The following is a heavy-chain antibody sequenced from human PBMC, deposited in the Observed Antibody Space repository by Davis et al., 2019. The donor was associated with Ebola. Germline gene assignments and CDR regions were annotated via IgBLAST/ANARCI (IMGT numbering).Heavy chain of an antibody. CDR3: ARDHLETTVTLYNWFDP. J-gene: IGHJ5*02. V-gene: IGHV1-2*04. D-gene: IGHD4-17*01. CDR1: GYTFTSYY. CDR2: INPNSGGT. Sequence: AASVKVSCKASGYTFTSYYMHWVRQAPGQGLEWMGWINPNSGGTNYAQKFQGWVTMTRDTSISTAYMELSRLRSDDTAVYYCARDHLETTVTLYNWFDPWGQGTLVTVSS.